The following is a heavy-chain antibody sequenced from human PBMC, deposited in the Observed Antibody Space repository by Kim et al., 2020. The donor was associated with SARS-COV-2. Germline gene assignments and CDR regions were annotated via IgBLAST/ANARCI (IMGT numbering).Heavy chain of an antibody. CDR1: GGSISSSSMY. CDR2: IYYSGST. D-gene: IGHD2-2*01. V-gene: IGHV4-39*01. CDR3: VRPTEGVLCPHAFVI. J-gene: IGHJ3*02. Sequence: SETLSLSCTVSGGSISSSSMYWVGIRQPPGKGLEWIGSIYYSGSTYYNLTLKIRVTISVDTSKNEFPLNLRSVAAADTVLFYCVRPTEGVLCPHAFVIWG.